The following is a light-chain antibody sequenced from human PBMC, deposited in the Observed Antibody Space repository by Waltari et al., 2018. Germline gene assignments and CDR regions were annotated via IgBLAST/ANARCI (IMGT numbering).Light chain of an antibody. V-gene: IGLV1-44*01. CDR1: SSNIGSNT. J-gene: IGLJ1*01. Sequence: QSVLTQPPSASGAPGQRVTISCSGSSSNIGSNTVNWYQQLPGTAPNLLIYSNNQRPSWVPDRFSASKSGTSASLAISGLQSEDEADYYCAAWDDSLNGYVFGTGTKVSVL. CDR2: SNN. CDR3: AAWDDSLNGYV.